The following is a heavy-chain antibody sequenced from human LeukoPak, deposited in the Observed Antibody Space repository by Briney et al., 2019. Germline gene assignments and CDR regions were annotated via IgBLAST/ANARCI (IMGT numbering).Heavy chain of an antibody. J-gene: IGHJ4*02. CDR2: ISYDGSNN. CDR3: ARYAYESSGKDY. D-gene: IGHD3-22*01. V-gene: IGHV3-30*03. Sequence: PGGSLRLSCAASGFTFSSYGMHWVRQAPGKGLEWVALISYDGSNNYYADSVKGRFTISRDNSKNTLYLQMSSLRSDDTAVYYCARYAYESSGKDYWGQGTLVTVSS. CDR1: GFTFSSYG.